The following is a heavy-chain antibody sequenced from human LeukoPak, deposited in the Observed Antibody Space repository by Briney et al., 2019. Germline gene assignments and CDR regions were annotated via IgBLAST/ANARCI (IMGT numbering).Heavy chain of an antibody. J-gene: IGHJ4*02. V-gene: IGHV3-23*01. CDR1: GFTFSSYA. D-gene: IGHD3-22*01. CDR2: ISGSEGRT. Sequence: GGSLRLSCAASGFTFSSYAMSWVRQAPGKGLEWVSAISGSEGRTYYADSVKGRFTISRDNSKNTLYLQMNSLRAEDTAVYYCAKVTGPRRYYDSSSYRPYYFDYWGQGTLVTVSS. CDR3: AKVTGPRRYYDSSSYRPYYFDY.